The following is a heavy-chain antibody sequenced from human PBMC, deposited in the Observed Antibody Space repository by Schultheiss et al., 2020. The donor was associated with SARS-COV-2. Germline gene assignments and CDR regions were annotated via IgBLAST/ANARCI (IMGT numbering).Heavy chain of an antibody. J-gene: IGHJ6*02. CDR3: ARHGGSNYVVAYYYGMDV. Sequence: GSLRLSCAASGFTFSSFSMNWVRQAPGKGQEWVGEINRGGSTTYNPSLKGRVSISLDMSKNQFSLKLRSVTAADTAVYYCARHGGSNYVVAYYYGMDVWGQGTTVTVSS. V-gene: IGHV4-34*01. D-gene: IGHD3-16*01. CDR2: INRGGST. CDR1: GFTFSSFS.